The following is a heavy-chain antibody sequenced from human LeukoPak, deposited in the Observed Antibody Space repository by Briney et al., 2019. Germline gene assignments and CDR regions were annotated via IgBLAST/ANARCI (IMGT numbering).Heavy chain of an antibody. V-gene: IGHV4-59*01. CDR3: ARGIVVVVAATHYYYYYMDV. CDR2: IYYSGST. D-gene: IGHD2-15*01. Sequence: SETLSLTCTVSGGSISSYYWSWIRQAPGKGLEWIGFIYYSGSTNYNPSPTSRVTISVGTSKNQFSLKLSSVTAADTAVYYCARGIVVVVAATHYYYYYMDVWGKGTTVTVSS. CDR1: GGSISSYY. J-gene: IGHJ6*03.